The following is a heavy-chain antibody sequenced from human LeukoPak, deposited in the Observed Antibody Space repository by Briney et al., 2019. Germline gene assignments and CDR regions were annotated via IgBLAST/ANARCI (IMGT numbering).Heavy chain of an antibody. CDR1: VGSFSGYY. CDR3: ARVEKTDYDFWSGSKSSVAAFDI. CDR2: VNHSGST. J-gene: IGHJ3*02. D-gene: IGHD3-3*01. Sequence: SGALSLTCAVYVGSFSGYYWSWIRQPPGKGLEWIGEVNHSGSTNYNPSLKSRVTISVDTSKNQFSLKLSSVTAADTAVYYCARVEKTDYDFWSGSKSSVAAFDIWGQGTKVTVSP. V-gene: IGHV4-34*01.